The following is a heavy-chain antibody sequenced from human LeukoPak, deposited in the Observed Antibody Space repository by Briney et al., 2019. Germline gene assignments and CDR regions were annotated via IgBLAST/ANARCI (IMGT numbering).Heavy chain of an antibody. V-gene: IGHV4-39*07. CDR3: AQDYYDSSGYISY. CDR1: GGSISSSSYY. J-gene: IGHJ4*02. CDR2: INHSGST. Sequence: SETLSLTCTVSGGSISSSSYYWGWIRQPPGKGLEWIGEINHSGSTNYNPSLKSRVTISVDMSKNQFSLKLSSVTAADTAVYYCAQDYYDSSGYISYWGQGTLVTVSS. D-gene: IGHD3-22*01.